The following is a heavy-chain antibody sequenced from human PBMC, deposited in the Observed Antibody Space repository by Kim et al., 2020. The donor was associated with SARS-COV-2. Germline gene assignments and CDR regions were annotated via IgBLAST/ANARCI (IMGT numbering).Heavy chain of an antibody. V-gene: IGHV4-4*02. CDR1: GGSISSSNW. Sequence: SETLSLTCAVSGGSISSSNWWSWVRQPPGKGLEWIGEIYHSGSTNYNPSLKSRVTISVDKSKNQFSLKLSSVTAADTAVYYCASRVVRGVITRCWFDPWGQGTLVTVSS. CDR2: IYHSGST. CDR3: ASRVVRGVITRCWFDP. J-gene: IGHJ5*02. D-gene: IGHD3-10*01.